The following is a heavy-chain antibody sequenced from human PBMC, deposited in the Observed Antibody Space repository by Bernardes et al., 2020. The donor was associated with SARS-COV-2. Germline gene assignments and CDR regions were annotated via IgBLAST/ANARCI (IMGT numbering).Heavy chain of an antibody. CDR2: IYYSGST. V-gene: IGHV4-39*01. CDR3: ARAHLQLWSQRLFDY. D-gene: IGHD5-18*01. CDR1: GGSISSSSYY. Sequence: SETLSLTCTVSGGSISSSSYYWGWIRQPPGKGLEWIGSIYYSGSTYYNPSLKSRVTISVDTSKNQFSLKLSSVTAADTAVYYCARAHLQLWSQRLFDYWGQGTLVTVSS. J-gene: IGHJ4*02.